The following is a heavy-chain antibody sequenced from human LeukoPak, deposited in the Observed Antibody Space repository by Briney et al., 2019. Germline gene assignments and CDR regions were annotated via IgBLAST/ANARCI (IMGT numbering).Heavy chain of an antibody. Sequence: ASVKVSCKASGYTFTSYGISWVRQAPGQGLEWMGWISAYNGNTNYAQKLQGRVTMTTDTSTSTAYMELRSLRSDDTAVYYCARAAYYDYVWGNPNWFDPWGQGTLVTVSS. V-gene: IGHV1-18*01. J-gene: IGHJ5*02. CDR1: GYTFTSYG. D-gene: IGHD3-16*01. CDR3: ARAAYYDYVWGNPNWFDP. CDR2: ISAYNGNT.